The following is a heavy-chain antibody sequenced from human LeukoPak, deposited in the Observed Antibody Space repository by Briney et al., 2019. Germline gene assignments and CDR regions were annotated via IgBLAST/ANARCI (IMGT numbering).Heavy chain of an antibody. CDR2: IYYTGST. Sequence: SETLSLTCTVSGGSISSGDYYWSWIRQPPGKGLEWIGYIYYTGSTYYNPSLTSRVTIAVDTSKNQFSLKLSSVTAADTAVYSCARASYYDSAGGHFDCWGQGTLVTVSS. V-gene: IGHV4-30-4*01. J-gene: IGHJ4*02. D-gene: IGHD3-22*01. CDR1: GGSISSGDYY. CDR3: ARASYYDSAGGHFDC.